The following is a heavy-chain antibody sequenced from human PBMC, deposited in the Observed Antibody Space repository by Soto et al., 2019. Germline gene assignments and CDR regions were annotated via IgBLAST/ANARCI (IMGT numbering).Heavy chain of an antibody. CDR1: GYSISSGYY. V-gene: IGHV4-38-2*01. Sequence: SETLSLTCAVCGYSISSGYYWGWIREPPGKGVEWIGSIYHSGSTYYNPSLKSRVTISVDTSKNQFSLKLSSVTAADTAVYYCATFWNSGYDRPGGMDVWGQGTTVTVSS. CDR2: IYHSGST. CDR3: ATFWNSGYDRPGGMDV. D-gene: IGHD5-12*01. J-gene: IGHJ6*02.